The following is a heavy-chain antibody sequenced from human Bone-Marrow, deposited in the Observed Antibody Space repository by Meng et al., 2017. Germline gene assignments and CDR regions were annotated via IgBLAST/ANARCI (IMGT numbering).Heavy chain of an antibody. CDR2: INPNSGGT. CDR3: ARDSRGIAAAGPFDY. D-gene: IGHD6-13*01. J-gene: IGHJ4*02. Sequence: ASLKVSCKASGYTFTGYYMHWVRQAPGQGLEWRGRINPNSGGTNYAQKFQGRVTMTRDTSISTAYMELSRLRSDDTAVYYCARDSRGIAAAGPFDYWGQGTLVTVSS. V-gene: IGHV1-2*06. CDR1: GYTFTGYY.